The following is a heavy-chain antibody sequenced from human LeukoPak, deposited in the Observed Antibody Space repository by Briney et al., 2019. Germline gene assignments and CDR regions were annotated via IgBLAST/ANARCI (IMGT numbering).Heavy chain of an antibody. D-gene: IGHD6-13*01. CDR2: MNPNSGNT. V-gene: IGHV1-8*03. CDR3: AVSSSSWPIRGAFDI. J-gene: IGHJ3*02. CDR1: GYTFTSYD. Sequence: EASVKVSCTASGYTFTSYDINWVRQATGQGLEWMGWMNPNSGNTGYAQKFQGRVTITRNTSISTAYMELSSLRSEDTAVSYCAVSSSSWPIRGAFDIWGQGTMVTVSS.